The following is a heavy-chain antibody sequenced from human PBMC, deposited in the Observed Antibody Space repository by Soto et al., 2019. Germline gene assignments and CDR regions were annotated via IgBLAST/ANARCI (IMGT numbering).Heavy chain of an antibody. CDR2: IYSGGST. V-gene: IGHV3-66*01. CDR1: GFTVSSNY. Sequence: GGSLRLSCAASGFTVSSNYMSWVRQAPGKGLEWVSVIYSGGSTYYADSVKGRFTISRDNSKNTLYLQMNSLRAEDTAVYYCARAMGIAVPDGIFYYYYYMDVWGKGTTVTVSS. D-gene: IGHD6-19*01. CDR3: ARAMGIAVPDGIFYYYYYMDV. J-gene: IGHJ6*03.